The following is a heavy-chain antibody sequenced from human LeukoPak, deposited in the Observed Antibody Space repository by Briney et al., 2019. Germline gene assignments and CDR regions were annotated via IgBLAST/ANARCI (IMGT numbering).Heavy chain of an antibody. CDR3: ASLVDTAMVNNWFDP. CDR2: ISSSSSYI. D-gene: IGHD5-18*01. Sequence: GRSLRLSCAASGFTFSSYSMNWVRQAPGKGLEWVSSISSSSSYIYYADSVKGRFTISRDNAKNSLYLQMNSLRAEDTAVYYCASLVDTAMVNNWFDPWGQGTLVTVSS. J-gene: IGHJ5*02. V-gene: IGHV3-21*01. CDR1: GFTFSSYS.